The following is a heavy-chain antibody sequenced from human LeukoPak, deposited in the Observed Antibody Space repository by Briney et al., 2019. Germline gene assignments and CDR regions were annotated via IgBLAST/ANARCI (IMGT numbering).Heavy chain of an antibody. CDR1: GGTFISYA. D-gene: IGHD3-16*01. V-gene: IGHV1-69*13. J-gene: IGHJ3*02. CDR3: ATPTFANAFDI. Sequence: VASVKVSCKASGGTFISYAISWVRQAPGQGLEWMGGIIPIFGTANYAQKFQGRVTITADESTSTAYMELSSLRSEDTAVYYCATPTFANAFDIWGQGTMVTVSS. CDR2: IIPIFGTA.